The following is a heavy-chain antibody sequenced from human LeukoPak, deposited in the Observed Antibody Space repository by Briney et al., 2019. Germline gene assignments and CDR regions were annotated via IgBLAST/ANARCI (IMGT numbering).Heavy chain of an antibody. D-gene: IGHD3-10*01. Sequence: SSQTLSLTRTVPGGSISSGVSYWSWIRQHPGKGLEWIAYIYYSGSSSYNPSLKSRVAISVDTSKNQFSLKLSSVTAADTAVYYCARGRAYYYAPSIIDYWGQGTLVTVSS. V-gene: IGHV4-31*03. CDR2: IYYSGSS. CDR1: GGSISSGVSY. J-gene: IGHJ4*02. CDR3: ARGRAYYYAPSIIDY.